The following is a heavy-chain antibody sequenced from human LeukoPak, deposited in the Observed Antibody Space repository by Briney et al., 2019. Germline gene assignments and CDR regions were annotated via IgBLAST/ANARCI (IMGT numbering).Heavy chain of an antibody. V-gene: IGHV6-1*01. CDR3: ARRLTQYDCFDP. D-gene: IGHD2-2*01. J-gene: IGHJ5*02. CDR2: TYYRSTWYD. CDR1: GDIVSSNSAA. Sequence: SQTLSLTCAISGDIVSSNSAAWNWIRQSPSRGLEWLGRTYYRSTWYDDYAVSVRGRITVNPDTSKNQFSLHLNSVTPEDTAVYYCARRLTQYDCFDPWGQGILVTVSS.